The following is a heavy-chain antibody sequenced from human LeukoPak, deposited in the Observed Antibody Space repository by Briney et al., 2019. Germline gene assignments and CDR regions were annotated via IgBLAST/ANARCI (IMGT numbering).Heavy chain of an antibody. CDR1: GGSFSGYF. V-gene: IGHV4-34*01. CDR2: INHSGST. Sequence: SETLSLTCAVYGGSFSGYFWSWIRQPPGKGLEWIGEINHSGSTNYNPSLKSRVTISVDTSKNQFSLKLSSVTAADTAVYYCARLTLVYCSGGSCYSGYRDGWFDPWGQGTLVTVSS. D-gene: IGHD2-15*01. CDR3: ARLTLVYCSGGSCYSGYRDGWFDP. J-gene: IGHJ5*02.